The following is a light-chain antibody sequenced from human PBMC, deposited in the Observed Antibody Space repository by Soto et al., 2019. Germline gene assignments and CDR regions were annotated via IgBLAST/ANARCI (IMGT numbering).Light chain of an antibody. CDR3: QHYNSYSEP. J-gene: IGKJ1*01. Sequence: EIQVTQSPATLSGSVGDRVTITCRASQTISSWLAWYQQKPGKAPKLLIYNASTLKSGVPSRFSGSGSGTEFTLTISSLQPDDFATYYCQHYNSYSEPFGQGTKVDIK. CDR1: QTISSW. V-gene: IGKV1-5*03. CDR2: NAS.